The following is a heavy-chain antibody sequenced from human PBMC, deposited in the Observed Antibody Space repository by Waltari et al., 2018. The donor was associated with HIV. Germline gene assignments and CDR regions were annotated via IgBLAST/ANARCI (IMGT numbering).Heavy chain of an antibody. CDR2: MNPNRGNT. D-gene: IGHD3-22*01. Sequence: QVQLVQSGAEVKKPGASVKVSCQASGYTFTNYDINWVRQATGQGLEWMGWMNPNRGNTGYAQKFQGRVTMTRNTSISTAYMELCSLRSEDTAVYYCARGYSYDRSGEAFDIWGQGTMVTVSS. J-gene: IGHJ3*02. CDR1: GYTFTNYD. V-gene: IGHV1-8*01. CDR3: ARGYSYDRSGEAFDI.